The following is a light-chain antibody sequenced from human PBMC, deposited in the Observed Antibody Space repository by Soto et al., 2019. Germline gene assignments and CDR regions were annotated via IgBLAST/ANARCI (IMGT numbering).Light chain of an antibody. Sequence: QSALTQPRSVSGSPGQSVTISCTGTSSDVGTYNYVSWYQQHPGKAPKLMIYDVSKRPSGVPDRFSGSKSGNTASLTISGLQVEDEADYYCCSYAGDYTYVFGTGTKVTVL. J-gene: IGLJ1*01. CDR1: SSDVGTYNY. CDR2: DVS. V-gene: IGLV2-11*01. CDR3: CSYAGDYTYV.